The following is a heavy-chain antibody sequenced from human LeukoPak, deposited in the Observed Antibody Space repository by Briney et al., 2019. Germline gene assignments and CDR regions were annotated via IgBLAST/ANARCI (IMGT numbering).Heavy chain of an antibody. J-gene: IGHJ3*01. D-gene: IGHD3-22*01. CDR1: GFIFSKYG. V-gene: IGHV3-33*01. Sequence: GGSLRLSCAASGFIFSKYGMHWVRQAPGRGLEWLALIRHDGNEEWYVDSVRGRFTISRDNSKNTMFLQMNSLRADDTAVYYCARWGIVGHDAFDLWGQGTMVTVSS. CDR3: ARWGIVGHDAFDL. CDR2: IRHDGNEE.